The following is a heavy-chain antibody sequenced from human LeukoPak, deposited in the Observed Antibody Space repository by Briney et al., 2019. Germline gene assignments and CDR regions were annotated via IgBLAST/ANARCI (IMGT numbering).Heavy chain of an antibody. CDR2: ISSSGSTI. J-gene: IGHJ3*02. V-gene: IGHV3-11*01. CDR3: VRAGGIAVAGNPNDAFDI. D-gene: IGHD6-19*01. Sequence: KPGGSLRLSCAASGFTFSDYYMSWIRQAPGKGLEWVSYISSSGSTIYYADSVKGRFTISRDNAKNSLYLQMNSLRAEDTVVYYCVRAGGIAVAGNPNDAFDIWGQGTMVTVSS. CDR1: GFTFSDYY.